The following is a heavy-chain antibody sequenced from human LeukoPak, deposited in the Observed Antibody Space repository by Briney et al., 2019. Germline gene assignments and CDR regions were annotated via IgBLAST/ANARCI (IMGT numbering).Heavy chain of an antibody. D-gene: IGHD2-15*01. CDR3: ARNYCSGGSCYSDY. V-gene: IGHV1-2*02. CDR2: INPNSGGT. Sequence: ASVKVSFTASGYTFTVYYMHWVRQAPGQGLEWMGWINPNSGGTNYAQKFQGRVTMTRDTSISTAYMELSRLRSDDTAVYYCARNYCSGGSCYSDYWGQGTLATVSS. J-gene: IGHJ4*02. CDR1: GYTFTVYY.